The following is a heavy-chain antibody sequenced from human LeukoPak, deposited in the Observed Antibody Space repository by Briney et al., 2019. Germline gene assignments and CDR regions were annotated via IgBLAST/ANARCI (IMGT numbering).Heavy chain of an antibody. CDR1: GYTFTSYG. Sequence: GASVKVSCKASGYTFTSYGISWVRQAPGQGLEWMGWISAYNGNTHYAQKLQGRVTMTTDTSTSTVYMELRGLRSDDTAVYYCARGSPPRRNYDSRGYYSYYFDYWGQGTLVTVSS. CDR2: ISAYNGNT. D-gene: IGHD3-22*01. CDR3: ARGSPPRRNYDSRGYYSYYFDY. J-gene: IGHJ4*02. V-gene: IGHV1-18*01.